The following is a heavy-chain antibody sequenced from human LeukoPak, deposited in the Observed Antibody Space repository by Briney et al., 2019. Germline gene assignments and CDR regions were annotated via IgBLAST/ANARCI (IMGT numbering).Heavy chain of an antibody. D-gene: IGHD2-2*01. J-gene: IGHJ4*02. CDR1: GYTFTGYY. Sequence: ASVKVSCKASGYTFTGYYMHWVRQAPGQGLEWMGWINPNSGGTNYAQKFQGRVTMTRDTSISTAYMELSRLRSDDTAVYYCARGRFSSLGYCSSTSCYEEVIFPGLVDYWGQGTLVTVSS. CDR2: INPNSGGT. CDR3: ARGRFSSLGYCSSTSCYEEVIFPGLVDY. V-gene: IGHV1-2*02.